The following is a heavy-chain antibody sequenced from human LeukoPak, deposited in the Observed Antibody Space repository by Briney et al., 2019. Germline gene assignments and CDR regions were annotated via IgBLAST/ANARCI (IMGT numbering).Heavy chain of an antibody. Sequence: ASVKVSCKASGYTFTGYYMHWVRQAPGQGLEWMGWINPNSGGTNYAQKFQGRVTMTRDTSISTAYMELSRLRSDDTAVYYCAGPRGTMVRGVILFDWFDPWGQGTLVTVSS. V-gene: IGHV1-2*02. CDR3: AGPRGTMVRGVILFDWFDP. CDR2: INPNSGGT. D-gene: IGHD3-10*01. J-gene: IGHJ5*02. CDR1: GYTFTGYY.